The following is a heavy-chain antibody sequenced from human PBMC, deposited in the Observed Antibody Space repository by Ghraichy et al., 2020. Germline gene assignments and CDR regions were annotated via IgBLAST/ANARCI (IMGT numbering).Heavy chain of an antibody. Sequence: ASVKVSCKASGYTFTSYGISWVRQAPGQGLEWMGWISAYNGNTNYAQKLQGRVTMTTDTSTSTAYMELRSLRSDDTAVYYCARDGASEYYDFWSGNRPSGAFDIWGQGTMVTVSS. CDR2: ISAYNGNT. CDR3: ARDGASEYYDFWSGNRPSGAFDI. V-gene: IGHV1-18*01. J-gene: IGHJ3*02. CDR1: GYTFTSYG. D-gene: IGHD3-3*01.